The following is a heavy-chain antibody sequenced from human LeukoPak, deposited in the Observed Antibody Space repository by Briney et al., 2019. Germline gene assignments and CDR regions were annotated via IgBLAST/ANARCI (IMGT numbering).Heavy chain of an antibody. V-gene: IGHV3-23*01. CDR1: GFTFSSYA. J-gene: IGHJ6*02. D-gene: IGHD1-1*01. Sequence: GGSLRLSCAASGFTFSSYAMSWVRQAPGKGLEWVSAISGSGGSTYYVDSVKGRFTISRDNSKNTLYLQMNSLRAEDTAVYYCAKFRVRQLERRFGMDVWGQGTTVTVSS. CDR3: AKFRVRQLERRFGMDV. CDR2: ISGSGGST.